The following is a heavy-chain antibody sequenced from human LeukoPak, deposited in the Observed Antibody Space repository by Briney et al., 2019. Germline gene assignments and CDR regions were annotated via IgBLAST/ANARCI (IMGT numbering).Heavy chain of an antibody. CDR2: ISGSGGST. V-gene: IGHV3-23*01. D-gene: IGHD2-15*01. Sequence: GGSLRLSCAASGFTFSSYAMSWVRQAPGKGLEWVSAISGSGGSTYYADSVKGRFTISRDNSKNTLYLQMNSLRAEDTAVYYCAKDRGYCSGGSCYRPEKQWLSTGSDYWGQGTLVTVSS. J-gene: IGHJ4*02. CDR3: AKDRGYCSGGSCYRPEKQWLSTGSDY. CDR1: GFTFSSYA.